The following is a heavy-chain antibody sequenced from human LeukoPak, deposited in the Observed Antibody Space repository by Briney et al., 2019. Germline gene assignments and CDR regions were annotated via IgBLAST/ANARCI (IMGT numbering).Heavy chain of an antibody. CDR2: ISAYNGNT. V-gene: IGHV1-18*01. CDR3: ARDGAVTAPSGYYGMDV. J-gene: IGHJ6*02. CDR1: GYTFTSYG. Sequence: ASVKVSCKASGYTFTSYGISWVRQAPGQGLEWMGWISAYNGNTNYAQKLQGRVTMTTDTSTSTAYMELRSLRSDDTAVYYCARDGAVTAPSGYYGMDVWGQGTTVTVSS. D-gene: IGHD2-21*02.